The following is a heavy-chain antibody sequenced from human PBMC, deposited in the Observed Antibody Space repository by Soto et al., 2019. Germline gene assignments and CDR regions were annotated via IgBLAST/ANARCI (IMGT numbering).Heavy chain of an antibody. D-gene: IGHD3-22*01. Sequence: GGSLRLSCSASGFSFSSYAVHWVRQAPGKGLEYVSAISSNGGSTYYAASVKGRFTISRDNSKNTLHLEMRSLIAEDTAVYYCATYDSSGYYYVPIDYWGQGTLVTVSS. CDR2: ISSNGGST. V-gene: IGHV3-64D*06. CDR3: ATYDSSGYYYVPIDY. J-gene: IGHJ4*02. CDR1: GFSFSSYA.